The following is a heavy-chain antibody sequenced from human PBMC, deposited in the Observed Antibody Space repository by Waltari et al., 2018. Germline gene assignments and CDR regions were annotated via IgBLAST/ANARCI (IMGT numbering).Heavy chain of an antibody. V-gene: IGHV3-23*01. CDR2: IGGSGGRT. D-gene: IGHD2-15*01. CDR1: GFTFSDYD. Sequence: EVQLLGSGGGLGQPGGSLRLSCVASGFTFSDYDMSWVRQGPGKGLEWVAGIGGSGGRTYYADSVKGRFTISRDNSKNTLNLLMNSLRVEDTAVYYCAKDPILGRGGTPHNYYGVDVWGQGITVTVSS. J-gene: IGHJ6*02. CDR3: AKDPILGRGGTPHNYYGVDV.